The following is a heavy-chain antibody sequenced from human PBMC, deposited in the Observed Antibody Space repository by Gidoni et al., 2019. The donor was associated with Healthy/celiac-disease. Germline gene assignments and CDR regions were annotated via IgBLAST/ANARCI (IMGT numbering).Heavy chain of an antibody. V-gene: IGHV3-21*01. D-gene: IGHD2-15*01. Sequence: EVQLVESGGGLVKPGGSLRLSCAASGFTFSSYSMNWVRQAPGKGLEWVSSIISSSSYIYYADSVKGRFTISRDNAKNSLYLQMNSLRAEDTAVYYCARDLVVVVAAPYYYYGMDVWGQGTTVTVSS. CDR3: ARDLVVVVAAPYYYYGMDV. CDR1: GFTFSSYS. CDR2: IISSSSYI. J-gene: IGHJ6*02.